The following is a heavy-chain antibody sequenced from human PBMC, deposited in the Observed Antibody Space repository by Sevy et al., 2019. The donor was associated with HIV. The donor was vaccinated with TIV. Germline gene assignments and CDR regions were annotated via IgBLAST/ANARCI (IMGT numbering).Heavy chain of an antibody. CDR1: GGSISSYY. J-gene: IGHJ5*02. V-gene: IGHV4-59*01. CDR3: ARTYFDWFPMGRHNWFDP. Sequence: SETLSLTCTVSGGSISSYYWSWIRQPPGKGLEWIGYIYYSGSTNYNPSLKSRVTISVDTSKNQFSLKLSSVTAADTAVYYCARTYFDWFPMGRHNWFDPWGQGTLVTVSS. CDR2: IYYSGST. D-gene: IGHD3-9*01.